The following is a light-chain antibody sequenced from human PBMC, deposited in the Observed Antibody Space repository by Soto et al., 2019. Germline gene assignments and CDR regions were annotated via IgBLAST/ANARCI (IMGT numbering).Light chain of an antibody. CDR3: LQYHNLWA. V-gene: IGKV3-15*01. J-gene: IGKJ1*01. Sequence: EIVMTQSPATLSVSPGERATLSCRASQSVSSNLAWYQQKPGQAPRLLLYGASARATGVPARFSGSGSGTEFTLTISSLQPEDFTVYSCLQYHNLWAFGQGTKVDI. CDR2: GAS. CDR1: QSVSSN.